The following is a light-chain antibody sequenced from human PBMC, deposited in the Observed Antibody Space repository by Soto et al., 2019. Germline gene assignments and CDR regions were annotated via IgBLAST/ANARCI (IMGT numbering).Light chain of an antibody. J-gene: IGLJ2*01. V-gene: IGLV3-21*04. CDR1: NIGSKS. Sequence: SYELTQPPSVSVAPGKTARITCGGNNIGSKSVHWYQQKPGQAPVLVIYYDSDRPSGIPERFSGSNSGSTATLTISRVEAGDEADYYCQVWDSSSDLTVFGGGTKLTVL. CDR2: YDS. CDR3: QVWDSSSDLTV.